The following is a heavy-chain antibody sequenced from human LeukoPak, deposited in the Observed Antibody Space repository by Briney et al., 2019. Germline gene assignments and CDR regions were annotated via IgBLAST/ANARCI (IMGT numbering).Heavy chain of an antibody. CDR3: AKEMVRGVIALDAFDI. CDR1: GFTFSSYA. V-gene: IGHV3-23*01. CDR2: ISGSGGST. D-gene: IGHD3-10*01. J-gene: IGHJ3*02. Sequence: GGSLRLSCAASGFTFSSYAMSWVRQAPGKGLEWVSAISGSGGSTYYADSVKGRLTISRDNSKNTLYLQMNSLRAKDTAVYYCAKEMVRGVIALDAFDIWGQGTMVTVSS.